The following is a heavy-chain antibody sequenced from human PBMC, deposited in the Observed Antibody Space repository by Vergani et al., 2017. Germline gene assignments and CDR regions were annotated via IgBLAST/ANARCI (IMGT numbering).Heavy chain of an antibody. CDR3: AKDRGIVVVTCIDY. Sequence: QVQLVESGGGVVQPGRSLRLSCAASGFTFSSYGMHWVRQAPGKGLEWVAVISYDGSNKYYADSVKGRFTISRDNSKNTLYLQMNSLRAEDTAVYYCAKDRGIVVVTCIDYWGQGTLVTVSS. J-gene: IGHJ4*02. V-gene: IGHV3-30*18. CDR1: GFTFSSYG. D-gene: IGHD2-21*02. CDR2: ISYDGSNK.